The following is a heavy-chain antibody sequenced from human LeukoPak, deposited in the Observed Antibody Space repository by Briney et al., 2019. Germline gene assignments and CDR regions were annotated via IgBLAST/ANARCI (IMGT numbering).Heavy chain of an antibody. D-gene: IGHD5-24*01. J-gene: IGHJ4*02. Sequence: PSETLSLTCTVSGGSISSYYWSWIRQPPGKGLEWIGEINHSGSTNYNPSLKSRVTISVDTSKNQFSLKLSSVTAADTAVYYCARIRDGYNPHFDYWGQGTLVTVSS. CDR2: INHSGST. CDR1: GGSISSYY. V-gene: IGHV4-34*01. CDR3: ARIRDGYNPHFDY.